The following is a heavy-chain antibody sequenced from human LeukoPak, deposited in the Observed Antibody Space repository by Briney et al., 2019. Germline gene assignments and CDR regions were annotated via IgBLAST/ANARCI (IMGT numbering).Heavy chain of an antibody. CDR1: GFTFSSSA. D-gene: IGHD2-15*01. CDR3: AKQLGYCSDGSCYFPH. J-gene: IGHJ1*01. V-gene: IGHV3-23*01. Sequence: GGSLGLSCAASGFTFSSSAMSWVRQAPGKGLEWVSAISNNGGYTYYADSVQGRFTISRDNSKSTLCLQMNSLRAEDTAVYYCAKQLGYCSDGSCYFPHWGQGTLVTVSS. CDR2: ISNNGGYT.